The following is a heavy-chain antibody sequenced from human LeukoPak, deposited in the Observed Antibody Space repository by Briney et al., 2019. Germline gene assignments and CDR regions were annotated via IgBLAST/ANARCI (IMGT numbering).Heavy chain of an antibody. CDR3: AKPDHSSSWYGRH. D-gene: IGHD6-13*01. CDR2: ISYDGSNK. CDR1: GFTFSSYG. Sequence: GRSLRLSCAASGFTFSSYGMHWVRQAPGKGLEWVAVISYDGSNKYYADSMKGRFTISRDNSKNTLYLQMNSLRAEDTAVYYCAKPDHSSSWYGRHWGQGTLVTVSS. J-gene: IGHJ4*02. V-gene: IGHV3-30*18.